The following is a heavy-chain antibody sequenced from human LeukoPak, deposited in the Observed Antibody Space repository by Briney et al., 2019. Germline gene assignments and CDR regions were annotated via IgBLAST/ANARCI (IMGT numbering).Heavy chain of an antibody. D-gene: IGHD3-22*01. Sequence: SETLSLTCTVSGGSISSYYWSWIRQPPGKGLEWIGYIYHSGSTNYNPSLKSRVAISVDTSKNQFSLKLSSVTAADTAVYYCARGGGDYESAFDIWGQGTMVTVSS. CDR1: GGSISSYY. J-gene: IGHJ3*02. V-gene: IGHV4-59*01. CDR3: ARGGGDYESAFDI. CDR2: IYHSGST.